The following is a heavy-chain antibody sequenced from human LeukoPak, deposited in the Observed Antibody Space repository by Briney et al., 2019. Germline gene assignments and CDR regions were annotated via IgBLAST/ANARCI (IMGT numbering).Heavy chain of an antibody. Sequence: LRLSCAAAGFTLSSDNMKLVRQAPGKGLEWVSSISSSSSFIYYADSVKGRFTISRDNAEKSVYLQMNSLRAEDTAVYYCARDAYGYGFYYYDYWGQGTMVIASS. CDR1: GFTLSSDN. J-gene: IGHJ4*02. V-gene: IGHV3-21*01. CDR3: ARDAYGYGFYYYDY. D-gene: IGHD5-18*01. CDR2: ISSSSSFI.